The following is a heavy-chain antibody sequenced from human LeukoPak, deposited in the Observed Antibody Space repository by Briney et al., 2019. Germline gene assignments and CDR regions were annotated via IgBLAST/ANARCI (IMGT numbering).Heavy chain of an antibody. CDR2: ISWNSGSI. D-gene: IGHD4-11*01. V-gene: IGHV3-9*01. CDR3: EKDIGATDYTPEAFDI. Sequence: PGGSLRLSCAASGFTFDDYAMHWVRQAPGKGLEWVSGISWNSGSIDYADSVKGRFTNSRDNAKNFLYLQMNSLRAEDTALYYCEKDIGATDYTPEAFDIWGQGTMVTVSS. CDR1: GFTFDDYA. J-gene: IGHJ3*02.